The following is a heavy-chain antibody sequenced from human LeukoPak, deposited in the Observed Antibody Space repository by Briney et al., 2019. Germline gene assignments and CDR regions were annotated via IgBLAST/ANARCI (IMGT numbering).Heavy chain of an antibody. V-gene: IGHV1-2*04. CDR3: ARAIAGLDSGYENYFDY. J-gene: IGHJ4*02. Sequence: ASVKVSCKASGYTLTGYYMHWVRQAPGQGLEWMGWINPNSGGTNYAQKFQGWVTMTRDTSISTAYMELSRLRSDDTAVYYCARAIAGLDSGYENYFDYWGQGTLVTVSS. D-gene: IGHD5-12*01. CDR1: GYTLTGYY. CDR2: INPNSGGT.